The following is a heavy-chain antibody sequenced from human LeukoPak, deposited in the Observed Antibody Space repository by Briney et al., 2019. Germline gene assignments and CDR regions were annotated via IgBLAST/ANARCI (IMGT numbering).Heavy chain of an antibody. D-gene: IGHD4/OR15-4a*01. CDR2: IKSKTDGVTR. CDR3: TTFDYAAFLI. J-gene: IGHJ3*02. Sequence: GGSLTLXCAVSGFTCSNAWMSWVRRAPGKGLEWVGRIKSKTDGVTRDYAAPVKGRFTISRDDSKNTLYLQMNSLKTEDTAVYYCTTFDYAAFLIWGQGTMVTVSS. CDR1: GFTCSNAW. V-gene: IGHV3-15*01.